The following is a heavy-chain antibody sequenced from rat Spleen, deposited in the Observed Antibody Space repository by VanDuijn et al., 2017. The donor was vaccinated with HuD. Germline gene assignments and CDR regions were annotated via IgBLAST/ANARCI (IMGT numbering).Heavy chain of an antibody. D-gene: IGHD1-3*01. CDR1: GFTFSNYG. J-gene: IGHJ4*01. Sequence: EVQLVESGGDLVQPGRSLKLSCAASGFTFSNYGMAWVCQAPTKGLEWVATITYDGRTTYYRDSVKGRFTISRDNAKSTLYLQMDSLRSEDTALYYCARRDYSRGYIMDAWGQGASVTVSS. V-gene: IGHV5-29*01. CDR2: ITYDGRTT. CDR3: ARRDYSRGYIMDA.